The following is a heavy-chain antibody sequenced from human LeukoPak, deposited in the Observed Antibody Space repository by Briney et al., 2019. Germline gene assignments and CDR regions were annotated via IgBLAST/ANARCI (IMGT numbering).Heavy chain of an antibody. CDR3: ARVAGSRRFGESDY. V-gene: IGHV3-7*01. D-gene: IGHD3-10*01. CDR1: GFTFSSYW. CDR2: IKQDGSEK. Sequence: GGSLRLSCAASGFTFSSYWMSWVRQAPGKGLEWVANIKQDGSEKYYMHSVKGRFTISRDNAKNSLYLQMNSLRAEDTAVYYCARVAGSRRFGESDYWGQGTLVTVSS. J-gene: IGHJ4*02.